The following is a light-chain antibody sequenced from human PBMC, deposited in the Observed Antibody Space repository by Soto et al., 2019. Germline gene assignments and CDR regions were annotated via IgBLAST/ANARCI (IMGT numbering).Light chain of an antibody. J-gene: IGKJ1*01. Sequence: MVMTQSPATLSVSAGERATLSCRASQSVSSSYLAWYQQKPGQAPRLLIYGASSRATGIPDRFSGSGSGTDFTLTISRLEPEDFAVYYCQQYVSSPWTFGHGTKVDIK. CDR2: GAS. CDR1: QSVSSSY. V-gene: IGKV3-20*01. CDR3: QQYVSSPWT.